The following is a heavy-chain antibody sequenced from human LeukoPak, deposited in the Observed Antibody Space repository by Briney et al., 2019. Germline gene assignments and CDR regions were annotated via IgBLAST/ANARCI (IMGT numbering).Heavy chain of an antibody. J-gene: IGHJ4*02. D-gene: IGHD2-2*01. CDR1: GVIFRSYG. CDR2: IRGSGDPT. V-gene: IGHV3-23*01. Sequence: TGGSLRLFCAASGVIFRSYGMSSVRQPPGKGLEWVSAIRGSGDPTYYADSVKGRFTISRVHSKSTLYLQMNSLRPEDTAVYYCAKVGDRGCSSSTCFIYWGQGALVTVSS. CDR3: AKVGDRGCSSSTCFIY.